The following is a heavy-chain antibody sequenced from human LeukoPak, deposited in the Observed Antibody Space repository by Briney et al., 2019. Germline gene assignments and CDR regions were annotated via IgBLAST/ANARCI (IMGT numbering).Heavy chain of an antibody. D-gene: IGHD6-13*01. J-gene: IGHJ5*02. CDR3: ARVRHSSSWYWFDP. Sequence: GGSLRLSCAASGFTFSSYAMSWVRQAPGKGLEWVAVISYDGSNKYYADSVKGRFTISRDNSKNTLYLQMNSLRAEDTAVYYCARVRHSSSWYWFDPWGQGTLVTVSS. CDR1: GFTFSSYA. CDR2: ISYDGSNK. V-gene: IGHV3-30-3*01.